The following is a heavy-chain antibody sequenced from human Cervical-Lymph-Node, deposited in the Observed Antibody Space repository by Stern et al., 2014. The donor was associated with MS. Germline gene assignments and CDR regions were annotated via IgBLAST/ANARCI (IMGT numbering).Heavy chain of an antibody. Sequence: VQLEESGPGLVKPSETLSLTCTVSAYSISSGYYWDWIRQPPGKALEWIGSIYHSGTTYYNPSLKSRVTISVDTSKNQLSLKTSSVTAADTAVYYCARVGCSGGSCPFDYWGQGTLVTVSS. CDR2: IYHSGTT. CDR3: ARVGCSGGSCPFDY. D-gene: IGHD2-15*01. J-gene: IGHJ4*02. CDR1: AYSISSGYY. V-gene: IGHV4-38-2*02.